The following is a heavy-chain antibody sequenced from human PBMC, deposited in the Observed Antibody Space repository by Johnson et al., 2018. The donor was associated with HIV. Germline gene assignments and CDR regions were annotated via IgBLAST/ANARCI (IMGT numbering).Heavy chain of an antibody. V-gene: IGHV3-23*04. CDR2: ISGSGGRT. Sequence: VQLVESGGGLVQPGGSLRLSCAASGFTFGSYAMSWVRQAPGKGLEWVSIISGSGGRTYYADSVKGRFTISRDNSRNPLLLQMNSLRAEDTAVYYCVKDLGLQFMEWSTAPAVAFHIWGQGTMVTVSS. CDR3: VKDLGLQFMEWSTAPAVAFHI. J-gene: IGHJ3*02. D-gene: IGHD3-3*01. CDR1: GFTFGSYA.